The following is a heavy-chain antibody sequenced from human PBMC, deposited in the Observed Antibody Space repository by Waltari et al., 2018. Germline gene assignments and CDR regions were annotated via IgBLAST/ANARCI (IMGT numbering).Heavy chain of an antibody. Sequence: QLQLQESGPGLVKPSETLSLTCTVSGGSISSSGSYWGWIRQPPGKGLEWIGSISYSGITYYNTSLMSRVTISVDTSKNQFSLKLPSVIAAETAVFYCARFSKSANWIDPWGQGTLVTVSS. CDR1: GGSISSSGSY. D-gene: IGHD3-3*02. V-gene: IGHV4-39*01. CDR3: ARFSKSANWIDP. J-gene: IGHJ5*02. CDR2: ISYSGIT.